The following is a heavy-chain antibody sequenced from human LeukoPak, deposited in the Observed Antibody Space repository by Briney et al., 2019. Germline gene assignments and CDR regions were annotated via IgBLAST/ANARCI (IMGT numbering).Heavy chain of an antibody. D-gene: IGHD3-10*01. Sequence: SVTVSCKASGGTFSSYAISWVRQAPGQGLEWMGGIIPIFGTANYAQKFQGRVTITADKSTSTAYMELSSLRSEDTAVYYCASGLVTMVRGVIILSYYYYYMDVWGKGTTVTISS. V-gene: IGHV1-69*06. CDR1: GGTFSSYA. J-gene: IGHJ6*03. CDR2: IIPIFGTA. CDR3: ASGLVTMVRGVIILSYYYYYMDV.